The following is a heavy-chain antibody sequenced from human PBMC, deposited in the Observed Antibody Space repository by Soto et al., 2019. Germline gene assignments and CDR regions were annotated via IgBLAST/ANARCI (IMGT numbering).Heavy chain of an antibody. D-gene: IGHD5-12*01. V-gene: IGHV4-39*01. J-gene: IGHJ4*02. CDR1: GGSISSISYY. CDR2: IYYSGST. CDR3: ASFRYLLDGYKDY. Sequence: SETLSLTCTVSGGSISSISYYWGWIRQPPGKGLEWIGSIYYSGSTYYNPSLKSRVTISVDTSKNQFSLKLSSVTAADTAVYYCASFRYLLDGYKDYWGQGTLVTVSS.